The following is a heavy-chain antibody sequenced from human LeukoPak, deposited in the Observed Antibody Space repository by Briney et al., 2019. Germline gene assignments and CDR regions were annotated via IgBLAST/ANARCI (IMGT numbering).Heavy chain of an antibody. V-gene: IGHV4-39*07. Sequence: PSETLSLTCTVSGGSISSSSYYWGWIRQPPGKGLEWIGSIYYSGSTYYNPSLKSRVTISVDTSKNQFSLKLSSVTAADTAVYYCARERAGYYDSSGYYLTAFDPWGQGTLVTVSS. CDR2: IYYSGST. D-gene: IGHD3-22*01. CDR3: ARERAGYYDSSGYYLTAFDP. J-gene: IGHJ5*02. CDR1: GGSISSSSYY.